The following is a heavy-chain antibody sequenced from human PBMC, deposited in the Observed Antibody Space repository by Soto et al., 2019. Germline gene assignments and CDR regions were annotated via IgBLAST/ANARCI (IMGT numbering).Heavy chain of an antibody. CDR1: GGSISSSSYY. CDR3: ARVSSVSVSFRWFGELFYYYYGMDV. Sequence: QLQLQESGPGLVKPSETLSLTCTVSGGSISSSSYYWGWIRQPPGKGLEWIGSIYYSGSTYYNPSLKSRLTISVDTSKNQFSLKLSSVTAADTAVYYCARVSSVSVSFRWFGELFYYYYGMDVWGQGTTVTVSS. J-gene: IGHJ6*02. V-gene: IGHV4-39*02. D-gene: IGHD3-10*01. CDR2: IYYSGST.